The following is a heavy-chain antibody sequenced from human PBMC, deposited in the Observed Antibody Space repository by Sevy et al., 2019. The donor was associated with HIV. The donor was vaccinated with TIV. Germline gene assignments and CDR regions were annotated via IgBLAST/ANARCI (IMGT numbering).Heavy chain of an antibody. J-gene: IGHJ3*02. CDR3: AKGGITMIVVVIGEGAFDI. CDR2: ISGSGGST. V-gene: IGHV3-23*01. D-gene: IGHD3-22*01. Sequence: GGSLRLSCAASGFTFSSYAMSWVRQAPGKGLEWVSAISGSGGSTYYADSLKGRFTISRDNSKNTLYLQMNSLRAEDTAVYYCAKGGITMIVVVIGEGAFDIWGQGTMVTVSS. CDR1: GFTFSSYA.